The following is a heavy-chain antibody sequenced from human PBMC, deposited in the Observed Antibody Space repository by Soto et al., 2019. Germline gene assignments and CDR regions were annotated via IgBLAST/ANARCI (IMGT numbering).Heavy chain of an antibody. Sequence: ASVKVSCKVSGYTLTELSMHWVRQAPGKGLEWMGGFDPEDGETIYAQKFQGRVTMTEDTSTDTAYMELSSLRSEDTAVYYCAICSGGSCYSSWFDPWGQGTLVTSPQ. J-gene: IGHJ5*02. V-gene: IGHV1-24*01. CDR1: GYTLTELS. D-gene: IGHD2-15*01. CDR2: FDPEDGET. CDR3: AICSGGSCYSSWFDP.